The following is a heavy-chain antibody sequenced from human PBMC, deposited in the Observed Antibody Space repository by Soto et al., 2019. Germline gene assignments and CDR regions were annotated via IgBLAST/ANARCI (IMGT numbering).Heavy chain of an antibody. CDR2: IYYSGST. J-gene: IGHJ3*02. Sequence: PSETLSLTCTVSGGSISSYYWSWIRQPPGKGLEWIGYIYYSGSTNYNPSLKSRVTISVDTSKNQFSLKLSSVTAADTAVYYCAREKDDAFESWGQGAMVTVSS. CDR3: AREKDDAFES. CDR1: GGSISSYY. V-gene: IGHV4-59*01.